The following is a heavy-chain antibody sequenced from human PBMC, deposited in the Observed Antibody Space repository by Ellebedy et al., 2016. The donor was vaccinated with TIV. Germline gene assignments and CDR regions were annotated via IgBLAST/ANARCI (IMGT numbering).Heavy chain of an antibody. J-gene: IGHJ4*02. CDR1: GGSTSSGGYY. Sequence: SETLSLTXTVSGGSTSSGGYYWSWIRQPAGKGLEWIGRIYTSGSTDHNPSLKSRVTMSLDTSNNQFSLHLTSVTAADTAIYYCAREFGQWGQGTLVTVSS. V-gene: IGHV4-61*02. CDR2: IYTSGST. D-gene: IGHD3-16*01. CDR3: AREFGQ.